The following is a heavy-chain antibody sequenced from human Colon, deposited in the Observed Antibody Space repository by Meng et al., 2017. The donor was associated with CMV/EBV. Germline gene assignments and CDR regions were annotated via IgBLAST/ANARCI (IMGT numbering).Heavy chain of an antibody. D-gene: IGHD4-11*01. CDR2: IKQDGSEK. V-gene: IGHV3-7*01. CDR3: ARSDDYIFFDY. J-gene: IGHJ4*02. Sequence: GESLKISCQGSGFSFTSYWIGWVRQAPGKGLEWVANIKQDGSEKYYVDSVKGRFTISRDNAKNSLYLQMNSLRAEDTAVYYCARSDDYIFFDYWGQGTLVTVSS. CDR1: GFSFTSYW.